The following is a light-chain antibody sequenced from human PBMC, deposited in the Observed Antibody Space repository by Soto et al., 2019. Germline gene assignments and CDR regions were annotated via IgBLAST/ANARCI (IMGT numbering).Light chain of an antibody. CDR3: QQYFRPPYT. V-gene: IGKV4-1*01. CDR1: QTVLYNSNNKNH. J-gene: IGKJ2*01. Sequence: DIVMTQSPDSLAVSLGERATINRKSSQTVLYNSNNKNHLAWYQHKPGQPPKLLIYWASTRQSGVPDRFSGSGSGTDFTLTISSLQAEDLAVYYCQQYFRPPYTFGQGTKLEIK. CDR2: WAS.